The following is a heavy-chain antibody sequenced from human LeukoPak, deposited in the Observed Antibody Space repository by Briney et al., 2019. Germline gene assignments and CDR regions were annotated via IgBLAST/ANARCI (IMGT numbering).Heavy chain of an antibody. CDR3: AREGYYYDSGSRYYYGMDV. D-gene: IGHD3-10*01. CDR1: GFTFRNYG. Sequence: PGGSLRLSCAVSGFTFRNYGMSWVRQAAGKGLEWVSVISSSGDTTYYADSVKGRFTISRDNSKNTLYLQMNNLRAEDTAVYYCAREGYYYDSGSRYYYGMDVWGQGTTVTVSS. CDR2: ISSSGDTT. J-gene: IGHJ6*02. V-gene: IGHV3-23*01.